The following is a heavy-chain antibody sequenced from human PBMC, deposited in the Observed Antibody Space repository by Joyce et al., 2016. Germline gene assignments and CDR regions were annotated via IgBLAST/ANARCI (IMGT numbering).Heavy chain of an antibody. CDR1: GFTFSTSS. CDR3: ARGGIVYDYSMDL. J-gene: IGHJ6*02. Sequence: EVQLVESGGGLVKPGGSLRISCSASGFTFSTSSMSWFRRAPRKGLEWGSDISSDSTYIFDADSVKGRFTVSRDNAKNSLYLQINSLRAEDTAVLFCARGGIVYDYSMDLWGQGTTVTVSS. CDR2: ISSDSTYI. D-gene: IGHD3-22*01. V-gene: IGHV3-21*02.